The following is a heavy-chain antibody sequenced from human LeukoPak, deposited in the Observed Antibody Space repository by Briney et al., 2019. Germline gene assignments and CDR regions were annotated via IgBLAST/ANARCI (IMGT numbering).Heavy chain of an antibody. J-gene: IGHJ6*02. Sequence: GGSLRLSCAASGFTFSSYAMSWVRQAPGKGLEWVSAISGSGGSTYYADSVKGRFTISRDNAKNSLYLQMNSLRAEDTAVYYCARDVASYYYGMDVWGQGTTVTVSS. V-gene: IGHV3-23*01. CDR1: GFTFSSYA. CDR3: ARDVASYYYGMDV. D-gene: IGHD5-12*01. CDR2: ISGSGGST.